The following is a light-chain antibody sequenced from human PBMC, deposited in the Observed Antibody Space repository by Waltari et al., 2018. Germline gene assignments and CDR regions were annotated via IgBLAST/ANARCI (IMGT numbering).Light chain of an antibody. V-gene: IGLV2-14*01. J-gene: IGLJ3*02. CDR2: EVN. CDR1: NSDIGIYNY. Sequence: QSALTQPASVSGSPGQSITISCTGTNSDIGIYNYGSSYQQPPGKAPKLIIYEVNNRPSGGSNRFSGSKSGNTASLTISGLQPEDEADYYCTSFTTIGIPLVFGGGTKLTVL. CDR3: TSFTTIGIPLV.